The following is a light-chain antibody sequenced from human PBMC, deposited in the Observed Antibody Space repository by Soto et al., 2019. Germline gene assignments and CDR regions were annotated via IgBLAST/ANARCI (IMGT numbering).Light chain of an antibody. V-gene: IGKV3-15*01. J-gene: IGKJ1*01. Sequence: DIVMTQSPAILSVSPGETVTLSCKASQSVSNHLAWYQQKPGQGPSLLIYGASTSATGGTARFSGSGSGTEFTLTISSLQSEDFALYYCQQYNNWTPWTFGQGSQVEIK. CDR3: QQYNNWTPWT. CDR2: GAS. CDR1: QSVSNH.